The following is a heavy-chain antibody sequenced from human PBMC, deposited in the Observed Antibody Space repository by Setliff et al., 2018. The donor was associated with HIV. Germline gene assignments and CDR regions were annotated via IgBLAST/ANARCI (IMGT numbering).Heavy chain of an antibody. Sequence: LRLSCAASEFTFSSYNMNWVRQAPGKGLEWVSSISSSSSYIYYADSVKGRFTISRDNAKSSLYLQMNSLRAEDTAVYYCARMGAKHAFDIWGQGTMVTVSS. CDR3: ARMGAKHAFDI. D-gene: IGHD1-26*01. V-gene: IGHV3-21*01. CDR1: EFTFSSYN. CDR2: ISSSSSYI. J-gene: IGHJ3*02.